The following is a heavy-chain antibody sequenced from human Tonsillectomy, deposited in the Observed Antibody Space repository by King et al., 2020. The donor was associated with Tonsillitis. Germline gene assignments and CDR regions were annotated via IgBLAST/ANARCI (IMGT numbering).Heavy chain of an antibody. Sequence: VQLVESGGGLVQPGGSLRLSCAGSGFTFSAYWMTWVRQAPGEGLEWVAGIKDDGSQTYCVESVKGRFTVSRDNAKNSLYLQMSSLRAGDTAVYYCGRRSLTTAWALDYWGQGTLVTVSS. CDR2: IKDDGSQT. CDR1: GFTFSAYW. CDR3: GRRSLTTAWALDY. J-gene: IGHJ4*02. V-gene: IGHV3-7*03. D-gene: IGHD2/OR15-2a*01.